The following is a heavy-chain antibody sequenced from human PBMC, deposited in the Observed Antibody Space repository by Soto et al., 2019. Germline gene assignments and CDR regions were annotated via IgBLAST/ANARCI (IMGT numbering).Heavy chain of an antibody. CDR2: INHSGST. J-gene: IGHJ6*02. CDR1: GGSFSGYY. Sequence: SETLSLTCAVYGGSFSGYYWSWIRQPPGKGLEWIGEINHSGSTNYNPSLKSRVTISVDTSKNQFSLKLSSVTAADTAVYYCGRGREVAAAGGDYYYYYGMDVWGQGTTVTVSS. CDR3: GRGREVAAAGGDYYYYYGMDV. D-gene: IGHD6-13*01. V-gene: IGHV4-34*01.